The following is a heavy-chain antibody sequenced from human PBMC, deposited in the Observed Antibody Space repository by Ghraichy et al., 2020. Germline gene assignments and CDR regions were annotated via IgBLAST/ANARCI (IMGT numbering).Heavy chain of an antibody. J-gene: IGHJ4*02. CDR2: IYYSGST. V-gene: IGHV4-59*01. D-gene: IGHD1-1*01. CDR3: ARDQAGTTGIDY. Sequence: SQTLSLTCTVSGGSISSYYWSWIRQPPGKGLEWIVYIYYSGSTNYNPSLKSRVTISVDTSKNQFSLKLSSVTAADTAVYYCARDQAGTTGIDYWGQGTLVTVSS. CDR1: GGSISSYY.